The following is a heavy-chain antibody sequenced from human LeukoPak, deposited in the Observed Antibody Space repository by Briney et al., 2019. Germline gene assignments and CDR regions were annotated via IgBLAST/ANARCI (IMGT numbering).Heavy chain of an antibody. J-gene: IGHJ1*01. V-gene: IGHV4-39*07. CDR3: AMGFWYEEYFQH. D-gene: IGHD6-13*01. CDR2: IRYSGTT. CDR1: GGSISSTYDR. Sequence: SETLSLTCTVSGGSISSTYDRWDWIRQSPGKGLEWLGSIRYSGTTYYNPSLKGRITISVDTSKNQFSLRLSSVTAADTAVYFCAMGFWYEEYFQHWGQGSLVIVSS.